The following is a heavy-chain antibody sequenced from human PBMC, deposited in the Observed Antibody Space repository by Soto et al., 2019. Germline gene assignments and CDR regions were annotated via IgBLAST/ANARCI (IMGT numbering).Heavy chain of an antibody. Sequence: QVQLVQSGAEVKKPGASVKVSCKASGYTFTSYGISWVRQAPGQGLEWMGWISAYNGNTNYAQKLQGRVTMTTDTSTSTAYMELRSLRSDDTAVYYCARYYSNYEDSYYYYYMDVWGKGTTVTVSS. V-gene: IGHV1-18*01. D-gene: IGHD4-4*01. J-gene: IGHJ6*03. CDR1: GYTFTSYG. CDR2: ISAYNGNT. CDR3: ARYYSNYEDSYYYYYMDV.